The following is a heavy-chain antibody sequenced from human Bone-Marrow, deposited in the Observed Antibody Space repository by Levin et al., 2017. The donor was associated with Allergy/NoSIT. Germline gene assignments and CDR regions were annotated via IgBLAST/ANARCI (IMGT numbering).Heavy chain of an antibody. CDR2: ITANSDNI. Sequence: LSLPCVASGFPFEDYGMHWVRQVPGKGLQWVSGITANSDNIGYADSVKGRFTVSRDNAKKSLFLQMNSLRPEDTALYYCAKVRAAAGGTGYFDSWGQGTWVTVSS. CDR3: AKVRAAAGGTGYFDS. V-gene: IGHV3-9*01. CDR1: GFPFEDYG. D-gene: IGHD6-13*01. J-gene: IGHJ4*02.